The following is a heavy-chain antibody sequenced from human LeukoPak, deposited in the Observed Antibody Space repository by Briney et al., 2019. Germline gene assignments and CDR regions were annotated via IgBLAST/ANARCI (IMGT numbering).Heavy chain of an antibody. Sequence: GGSLRLSCAASVFTFNNYIMNWVRQAPGKGLEWVSLICLDGGSTYYADSVRGGFTIYRDNSKNSLYLQMNSLRAEDTALYYCAKDMGHIVVVYAFDIWGQGTMVTVSS. D-gene: IGHD2-21*01. CDR3: AKDMGHIVVVYAFDI. CDR2: ICLDGGST. CDR1: VFTFNNYI. J-gene: IGHJ3*02. V-gene: IGHV3-43D*03.